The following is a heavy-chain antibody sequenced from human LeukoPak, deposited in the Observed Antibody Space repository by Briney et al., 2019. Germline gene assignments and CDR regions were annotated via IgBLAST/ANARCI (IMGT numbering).Heavy chain of an antibody. V-gene: IGHV4-38-2*02. J-gene: IGHJ4*02. CDR3: ARVYSGWYYFDY. Sequence: SETLSLTCTVSGYSISSGYYWGWIRQPPGKGLEWIGSIYHSGSTYYNPSLKSRVTISVDTSKNQFSPKLSSVTAADTAVYYCARVYSGWYYFDYWGQGTLVTVSS. D-gene: IGHD6-19*01. CDR2: IYHSGST. CDR1: GYSISSGYY.